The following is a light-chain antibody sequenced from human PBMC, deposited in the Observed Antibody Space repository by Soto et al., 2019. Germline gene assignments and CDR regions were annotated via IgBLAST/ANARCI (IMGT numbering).Light chain of an antibody. V-gene: IGKV3-20*01. J-gene: IGKJ4*01. CDR3: QQYGSSPPLT. CDR1: QSVTSTY. Sequence: DIVLTQSPGTLSLSPGERATLFCRASQSVTSTYLAWYQQKAGQAPRLLIYGASTRATGIPDRFVGSGSETDFTLTISRLEPEDFAVYYCQQYGSSPPLTFGGGTKVEIK. CDR2: GAS.